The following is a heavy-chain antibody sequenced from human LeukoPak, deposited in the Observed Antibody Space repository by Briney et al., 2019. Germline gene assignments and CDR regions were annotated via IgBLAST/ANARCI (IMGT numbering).Heavy chain of an antibody. CDR3: ARQSQWEKIMTAFDI. J-gene: IGHJ3*02. CDR1: GYTFTNYW. V-gene: IGHV5-51*01. D-gene: IGHD1-26*01. Sequence: MHGESLKISCKGSGYTFTNYWIGWVRQMPGKGLEYMGIIYPGDSDTKYSPSFQGHITISVDKSTDTAYLQWSSLKASDSAMYYCARQSQWEKIMTAFDIWGQGTMVTVSS. CDR2: IYPGDSDT.